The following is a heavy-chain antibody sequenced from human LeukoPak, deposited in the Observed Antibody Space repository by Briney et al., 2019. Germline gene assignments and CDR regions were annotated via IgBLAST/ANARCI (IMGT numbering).Heavy chain of an antibody. V-gene: IGHV1-2*06. Sequence: GASVKVSCKASGYTFTGYYMHWVRQAPGQGLEWMGRINPNSGGTNYAQKFQGRVTMTRDTSTSTVYMELSSLRSEDTAVYYCAGGPPSYFDYWGQGTLVTVSS. CDR1: GYTFTGYY. D-gene: IGHD3-16*01. CDR3: AGGPPSYFDY. J-gene: IGHJ4*02. CDR2: INPNSGGT.